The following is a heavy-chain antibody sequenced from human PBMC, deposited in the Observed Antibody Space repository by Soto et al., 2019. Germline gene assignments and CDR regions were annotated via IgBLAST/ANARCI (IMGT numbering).Heavy chain of an antibody. D-gene: IGHD1-1*01. CDR1: GGSVRAPDW. CDR3: ARVRQGCSANNCYFDP. V-gene: IGHV4-4*02. Sequence: SETLSLTCTLSGGSVRAPDWWNWVRQSPDKGLEWIAEVHISGHSNYNPSLRSRVSVSIDSSKNQFYLNLNSVTAADTAIYYCARVRQGCSANNCYFDPWGEGTQVTVSS. CDR2: VHISGHS. J-gene: IGHJ5*01.